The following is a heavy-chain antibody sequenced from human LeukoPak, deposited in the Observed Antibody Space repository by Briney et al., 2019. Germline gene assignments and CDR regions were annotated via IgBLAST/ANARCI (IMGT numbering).Heavy chain of an antibody. CDR1: GFTCSSYG. Sequence: PGGPLRLSCAASGFTCSSYGMHWVRQAPGKGLEWVAFIRYDGSNKYYADSVKGRFTISRDNSKNTLYLQMNSLRAEDTAVYYCAKDHRELGYCSSTSCYSTGSADYWGQGTLVTVSS. D-gene: IGHD2-2*01. J-gene: IGHJ4*02. CDR2: IRYDGSNK. CDR3: AKDHRELGYCSSTSCYSTGSADY. V-gene: IGHV3-30*02.